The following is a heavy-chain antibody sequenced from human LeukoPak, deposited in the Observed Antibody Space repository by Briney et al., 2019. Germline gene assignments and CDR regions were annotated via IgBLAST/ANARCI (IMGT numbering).Heavy chain of an antibody. CDR1: GGSISSGGYY. D-gene: IGHD3-22*01. J-gene: IGHJ4*02. CDR3: ARTYDSGTYYPYYFDY. V-gene: IGHV4-31*03. CDR2: ISYTGST. Sequence: SETLSLTCTVSGGSISSGGYYWSWIRQHPGKGLEWIGYISYTGSTYNNPSLKGRMSMSLDASKNQFSLRLSSVTAADTAVYYCARTYDSGTYYPYYFDYWGQGILVTVSS.